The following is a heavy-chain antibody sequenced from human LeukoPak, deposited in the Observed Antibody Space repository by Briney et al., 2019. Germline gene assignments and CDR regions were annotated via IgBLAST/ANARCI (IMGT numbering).Heavy chain of an antibody. CDR2: IIPILGIA. Sequence: ASVKVSCTASGGTFSSYAISWVRQAPGQGLEWMGRIIPILGIANYAQKFQGRVTITADKSTRTAYIELSSLRSEDTDVYYSARDRNTVAGTCRFDPWGQGTLVTVSS. J-gene: IGHJ5*02. V-gene: IGHV1-69*04. D-gene: IGHD6-19*01. CDR1: GGTFSSYA. CDR3: ARDRNTVAGTCRFDP.